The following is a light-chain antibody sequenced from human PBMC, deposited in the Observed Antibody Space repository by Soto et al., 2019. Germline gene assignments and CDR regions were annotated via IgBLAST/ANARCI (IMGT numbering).Light chain of an antibody. CDR3: QQLNTYLPLT. Sequence: DIQMTQSPSTLSGSVGDRVTITCRASQTISSWLAWYQQKPGKAPKLLIYGVSTLQSGAPSRFSGSGSGTDFTLTISSLQPEDFATYYCQQLNTYLPLTFGGGTKVDIK. CDR1: QTISSW. V-gene: IGKV1-5*01. J-gene: IGKJ4*01. CDR2: GVS.